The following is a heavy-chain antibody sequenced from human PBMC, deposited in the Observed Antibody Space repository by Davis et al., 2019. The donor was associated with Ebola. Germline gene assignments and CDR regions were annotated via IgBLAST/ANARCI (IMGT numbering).Heavy chain of an antibody. Sequence: PGGSLRLSCAASGFTFSSYYMNWVRQAPGKGLEWVSSISSSSSYIYYADSAKGRFTISRDNAKNSLYLQMNSLRAEDTAVYYCASVGNYGMDVWGKGTTVTVSS. J-gene: IGHJ6*04. CDR2: ISSSSSYI. V-gene: IGHV3-21*04. CDR1: GFTFSSYY. D-gene: IGHD7-27*01. CDR3: ASVGNYGMDV.